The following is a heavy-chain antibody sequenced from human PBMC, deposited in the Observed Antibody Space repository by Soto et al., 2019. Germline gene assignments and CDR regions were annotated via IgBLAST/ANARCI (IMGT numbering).Heavy chain of an antibody. D-gene: IGHD3-22*01. Sequence: EVQLLESGGGLVQPGGSLRLSCTASGFTFSSYAVSWVRQAPGKGLEWVSAISGSGGNTYYADSVKGRFTISRDNSKNTLYPQMISLRAEDTALYYCAKDRGDYYDSSGCYHDAFDIWGQGTMVTVSS. CDR2: ISGSGGNT. CDR3: AKDRGDYYDSSGCYHDAFDI. J-gene: IGHJ3*02. V-gene: IGHV3-23*01. CDR1: GFTFSSYA.